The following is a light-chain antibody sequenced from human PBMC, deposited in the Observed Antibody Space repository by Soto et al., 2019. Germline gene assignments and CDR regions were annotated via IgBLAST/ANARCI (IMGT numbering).Light chain of an antibody. CDR3: QQYIRWPLT. CDR2: GAS. J-gene: IGKJ4*01. Sequence: ELVLTQSPATLSLSPGERATLSCRASQSVSSHLAWYQQKPGQAPSLLIYGASTRATGTPARFSGSGSGTEFTLTISSLQSEDYAVYFCQQYIRWPLTFGGGTKVEI. CDR1: QSVSSH. V-gene: IGKV3-15*01.